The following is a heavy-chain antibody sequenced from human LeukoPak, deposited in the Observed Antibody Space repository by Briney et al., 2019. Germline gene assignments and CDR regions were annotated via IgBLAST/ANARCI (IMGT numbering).Heavy chain of an antibody. J-gene: IGHJ4*02. CDR2: INPSGGST. Sequence: GASVKVSCKASGYTFTSYYMHWVRQAPGQGLEWMGIINPSGGSTSYAQKFQGRVTMTRDTSTSTVYMELSSLRSEDTAVYYCAAYDYVWGNYSPFDYWGQGTLVTVSS. CDR1: GYTFTSYY. D-gene: IGHD3-16*01. V-gene: IGHV1-46*01. CDR3: AAYDYVWGNYSPFDY.